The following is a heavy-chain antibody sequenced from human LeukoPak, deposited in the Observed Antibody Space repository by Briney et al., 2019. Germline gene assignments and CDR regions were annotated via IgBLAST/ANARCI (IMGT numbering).Heavy chain of an antibody. J-gene: IGHJ3*02. V-gene: IGHV4-4*07. CDR2: IYTSGTT. D-gene: IGHD6-13*01. Sequence: SETLSLTCTVSGGSISSYYWSCLRQPAGKGLEWIGRIYTSGTTNYNPSLKSRVTMSVDTSKNQFSLELSSVTAADTAVYYCARDSYGSSWYREKGAFDIWGQGTMVTVSS. CDR3: ARDSYGSSWYREKGAFDI. CDR1: GGSISSYY.